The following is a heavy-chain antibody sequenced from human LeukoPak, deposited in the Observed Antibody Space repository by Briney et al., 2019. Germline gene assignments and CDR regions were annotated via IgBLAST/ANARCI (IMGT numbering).Heavy chain of an antibody. CDR1: GGTFSSYA. J-gene: IGHJ5*02. Sequence: GSSVKVSCKASGGTFSSYAISWVRQAPGQGLEWMGGIIPIFGTANYAQKFQGRVTITAAESTSTAYMELSSLRSEDTAVYYCARSEVRGPHMDNWFDPWGQGTLVTVSS. CDR2: IIPIFGTA. CDR3: ARSEVRGPHMDNWFDP. D-gene: IGHD3-10*01. V-gene: IGHV1-69*01.